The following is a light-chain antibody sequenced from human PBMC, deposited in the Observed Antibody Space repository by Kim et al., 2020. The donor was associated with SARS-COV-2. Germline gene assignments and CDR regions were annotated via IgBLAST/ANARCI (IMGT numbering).Light chain of an antibody. CDR1: QSLVHSDGNTY. CDR3: MQSTQWPGT. CDR2: KAS. V-gene: IGKV2-30*02. J-gene: IGKJ4*01. Sequence: DVVMTQSPLSLPVTLGQPASISCRCSQSLVHSDGNTYLSWFQQRPGQSPRRLIYKASNRDSGVPDRFSGSGSGTDFTLKISRVEAEDVGVYYCMQSTQWPGTLGGGTKLEI.